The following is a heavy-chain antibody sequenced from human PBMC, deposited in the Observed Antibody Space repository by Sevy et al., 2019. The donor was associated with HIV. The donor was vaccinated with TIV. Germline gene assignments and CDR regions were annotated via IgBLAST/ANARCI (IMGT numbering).Heavy chain of an antibody. CDR2: ISYDGSNK. CDR3: AKEGSSSWTYYYYYYMDV. D-gene: IGHD6-13*01. Sequence: GGSLRLSCAASGFTFSSYGMHWVRQAPGKGLEWVAVISYDGSNKYYADSVKGRFTISRDNSKNTLYLQMNSLRAEDTAVYYGAKEGSSSWTYYYYYYMDVWGKGTTVTVSS. V-gene: IGHV3-30*18. J-gene: IGHJ6*03. CDR1: GFTFSSYG.